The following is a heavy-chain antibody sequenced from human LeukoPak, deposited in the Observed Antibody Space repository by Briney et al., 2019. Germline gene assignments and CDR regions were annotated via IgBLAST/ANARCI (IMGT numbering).Heavy chain of an antibody. J-gene: IGHJ5*02. CDR1: GGSISSSSYY. CDR3: TGLRDGYNP. V-gene: IGHV4-39*01. CDR2: IYYSGST. D-gene: IGHD5-24*01. Sequence: SETLSLTCTVSGGSISSSSYYWGWIRQPPWKGLEWIGSIYYSGSTYYNPSLKSRVTISVDTSKNQFSLKLSSVTAADTAVYYCTGLRDGYNPWGQGTLVTVSS.